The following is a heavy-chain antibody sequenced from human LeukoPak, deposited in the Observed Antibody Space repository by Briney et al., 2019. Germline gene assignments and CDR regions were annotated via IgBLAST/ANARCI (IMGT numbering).Heavy chain of an antibody. CDR3: ARDFCSGGSCYLDYYYMDV. CDR2: ISSSSSYI. Sequence: GGSLRLSCAASGFTFSSYSMNWVRQAPGKGLEWVSSISSSSSYIYYADSVKGRFTISRDNAKNSLYLQMNSLRAEDTAVYYFARDFCSGGSCYLDYYYMDVWGKGTTVTVSS. J-gene: IGHJ6*03. D-gene: IGHD2-15*01. CDR1: GFTFSSYS. V-gene: IGHV3-21*01.